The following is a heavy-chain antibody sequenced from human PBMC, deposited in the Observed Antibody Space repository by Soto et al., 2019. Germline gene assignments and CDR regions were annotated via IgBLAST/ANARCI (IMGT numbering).Heavy chain of an antibody. CDR2: ISYDASLK. CDR1: GFTFNTYA. Sequence: QVQLVESGGGVVQPGRSLRLSCTASGFTFNTYAMHWVRQGPDKGLEWVAVISYDASLKYYADPVRGRFTISRDNSKNTLYLQMSSLTPEDTAVYYCASALLGNDYWGQGTRLTVSS. V-gene: IGHV3-30*03. J-gene: IGHJ4*02. D-gene: IGHD7-27*01. CDR3: ASALLGNDY.